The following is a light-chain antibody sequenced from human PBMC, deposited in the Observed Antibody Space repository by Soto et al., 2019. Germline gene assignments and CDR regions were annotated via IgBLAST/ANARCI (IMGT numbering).Light chain of an antibody. Sequence: TKTAVTLNMAEGERASITRSASQSVSSNLAWYQQKPGQAPRLLIYGASSRATGIPARFSGSGSLTDFTLTFGILEPEQFSCYYSLQYDSSPCTFGGGTKLDIK. CDR2: GAS. CDR1: QSVSSN. V-gene: IGKV3-20*01. CDR3: LQYDSSPCT. J-gene: IGKJ4*02.